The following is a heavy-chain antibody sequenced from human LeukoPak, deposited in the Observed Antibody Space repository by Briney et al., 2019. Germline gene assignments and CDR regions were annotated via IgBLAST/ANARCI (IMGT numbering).Heavy chain of an antibody. CDR2: ISGSGGST. J-gene: IGHJ4*02. D-gene: IGHD2-2*01. V-gene: IGHV3-23*01. Sequence: GGSLRLSCAASGFTFSSYAMSWVRQAPGKGLEWVSAISGSGGSTYYADSVKGRFTISRGNSKNALYLQMNSLRAEDTAVYYCAKHSPGLTVVPAAQFDYWGQGTLVTVSS. CDR3: AKHSPGLTVVPAAQFDY. CDR1: GFTFSSYA.